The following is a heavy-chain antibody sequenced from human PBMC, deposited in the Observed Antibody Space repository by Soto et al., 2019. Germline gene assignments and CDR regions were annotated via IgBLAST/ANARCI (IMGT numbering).Heavy chain of an antibody. CDR1: GFTFSSYS. Sequence: EVQLVESGGGLVKPGGSLRLSCAASGFTFSSYSMNWVRQAPGKGLEWVSSISSSSSYIYYADSVKGRFTISRDNAKNSLYLQMNSLRAEDTAVYYCARASIAAAEDAFDIWGQGTMVTVSS. J-gene: IGHJ3*02. CDR3: ARASIAAAEDAFDI. D-gene: IGHD6-13*01. V-gene: IGHV3-21*01. CDR2: ISSSSSYI.